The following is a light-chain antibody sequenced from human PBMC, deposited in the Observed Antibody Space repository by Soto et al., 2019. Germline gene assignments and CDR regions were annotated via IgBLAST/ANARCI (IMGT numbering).Light chain of an antibody. CDR3: GTWDSSLSAYV. J-gene: IGLJ1*01. CDR2: DSN. Sequence: QSVLTQPPSVSAAPGQKVTISCSGSTSNIGNNYVAWYQQLPGTAPKLLIYDSNKRPSGIPDRFSGSQSGTSATLGITGLQTGDEADYYCGTWDSSLSAYVFGTGTKLTV. CDR1: TSNIGNNY. V-gene: IGLV1-51*01.